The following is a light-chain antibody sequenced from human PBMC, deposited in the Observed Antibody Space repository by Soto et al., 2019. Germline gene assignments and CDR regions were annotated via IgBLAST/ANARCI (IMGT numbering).Light chain of an antibody. J-gene: IGKJ4*02. CDR2: AAS. V-gene: IGKV1-9*01. Sequence: DIQLTQSPSFLSASVGDRVTITCRGSQGISSYLAWYQQKPGKAPKLLIYAASTLQSGVPSRFIGSGSGTEFTLTVCSHQPEDFATYVCQLLSNYPLTCGGRTKVEIK. CDR3: QLLSNYPLT. CDR1: QGISSY.